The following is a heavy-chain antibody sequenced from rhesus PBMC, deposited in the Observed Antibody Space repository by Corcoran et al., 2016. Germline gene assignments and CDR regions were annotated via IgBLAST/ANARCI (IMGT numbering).Heavy chain of an antibody. D-gene: IGHD2-21*01. Sequence: QVQLQESGPGLVKPSETLSLTCAVSGGSISSNYWSWIRPSPGKGLEWIGYIYGGRGSTSYNHSRKSRVTSSTDTSKNQLSLKLSAVTAADTAVYYCARAVVRWYFDIWGPGTPITISS. CDR3: ARAVVRWYFDI. V-gene: IGHV4-147*01. J-gene: IGHJ2*01. CDR2: IYGGRGST. CDR1: GGSISSNY.